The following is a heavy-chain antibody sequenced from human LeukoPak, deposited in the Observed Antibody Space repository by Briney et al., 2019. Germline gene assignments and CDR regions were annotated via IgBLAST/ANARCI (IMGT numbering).Heavy chain of an antibody. CDR2: VSYDGMKK. CDR3: ARSSVSGGDPPRILYYFDY. V-gene: IGHV3-30*04. D-gene: IGHD2-21*02. J-gene: IGHJ4*02. CDR1: GFTFNYYA. Sequence: PGRSLRLSCSASGFTFNYYAMHWARQAPGKGLEWVAIVSYDGMKKYHADSVKGRFTISRDNAKNSLYLQMNSLRAEDTAVYYCARSSVSGGDPPRILYYFDYWGQGTLVTVSS.